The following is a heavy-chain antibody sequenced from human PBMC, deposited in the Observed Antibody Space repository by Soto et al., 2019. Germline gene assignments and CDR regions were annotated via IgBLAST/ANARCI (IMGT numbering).Heavy chain of an antibody. CDR2: IIPIFGTA. CDR1: GGTFSSYA. D-gene: IGHD3-16*02. Sequence: QVQLVQSGAEVKKPGSSVKVSCKASGGTFSSYAISWVRQAPGQGLEWMGGIIPIFGTANYAQKFQGRVTITADKSTSTAYMELSSLRSEDTVVYYCARYDYVWGSYRYTGFYEYFQHWGQGTLVTVSS. CDR3: ARYDYVWGSYRYTGFYEYFQH. J-gene: IGHJ1*01. V-gene: IGHV1-69*06.